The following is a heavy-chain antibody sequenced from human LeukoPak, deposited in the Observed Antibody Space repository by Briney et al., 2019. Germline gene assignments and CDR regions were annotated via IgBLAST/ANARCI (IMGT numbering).Heavy chain of an antibody. V-gene: IGHV4-34*01. CDR1: GGSFSGYY. CDR3: ARGGDYGDYVDY. J-gene: IGHJ4*02. CDR2: INHSGST. Sequence: SETLSLTCAVYGGSFSGYYWSWIRQPPGKGLEWIGEINHSGSTNYNPSLKSRVTISVDTSKNQFSLKLSSVTAADTAVYYCARGGDYGDYVDYWGQGTLVTVSS. D-gene: IGHD4-17*01.